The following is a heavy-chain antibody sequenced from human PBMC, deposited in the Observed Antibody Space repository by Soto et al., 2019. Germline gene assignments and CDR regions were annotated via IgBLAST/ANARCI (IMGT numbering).Heavy chain of an antibody. Sequence: ASVKVSCKASGFSFTGYYIHWLRQAPGQGLEWMGWINAHSGGTEYAQKFQGRVSLTRDTSIATAYLTLTSLTSDDTALYYCAKDLTRQLAYWLDPWGQGTQVTVSS. D-gene: IGHD6-6*01. CDR1: GFSFTGYY. CDR3: AKDLTRQLAYWLDP. J-gene: IGHJ5*02. V-gene: IGHV1-2*02. CDR2: INAHSGGT.